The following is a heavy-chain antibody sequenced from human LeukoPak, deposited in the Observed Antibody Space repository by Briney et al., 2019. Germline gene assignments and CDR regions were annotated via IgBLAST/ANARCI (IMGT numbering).Heavy chain of an antibody. D-gene: IGHD4-17*01. CDR2: ISTYNGNT. J-gene: IGHJ4*02. CDR3: ARGDDYGDYWGLY. Sequence: ASVKVSCKASGYTFTTYDIKWVRQATGQGLEWMGWISTYNGNTNYAQKLQGRVTMTTDTSTSTAYMGLRSLTSDDAAVYYCARGDDYGDYWGLYWGQGTLVTVSS. CDR1: GYTFTTYD. V-gene: IGHV1-18*01.